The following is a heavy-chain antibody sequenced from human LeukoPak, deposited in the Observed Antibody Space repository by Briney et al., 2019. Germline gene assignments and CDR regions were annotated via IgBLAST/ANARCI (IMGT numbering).Heavy chain of an antibody. D-gene: IGHD3-16*01. CDR2: ISSSGSYI. Sequence: GGSLRLSCAASGFTFSSYAMHWVRQAPGKGLEWVSSISSSGSYIYYADSVKGRFTISRDNAKNSLYLQMNSLRAEDTAVYYCARDPYGGFDYWGQGTLVTVSS. J-gene: IGHJ4*02. CDR3: ARDPYGGFDY. CDR1: GFTFSSYA. V-gene: IGHV3-21*01.